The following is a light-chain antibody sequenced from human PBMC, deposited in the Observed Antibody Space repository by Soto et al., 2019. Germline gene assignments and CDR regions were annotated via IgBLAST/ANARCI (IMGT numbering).Light chain of an antibody. J-gene: IGKJ4*01. CDR3: QQYYSTPLT. CDR2: WAS. Sequence: DIVMTQSPDSLAVSLGERATINCKSSQSVLYSSNNKNYLAWYQQKPGQPPKLLIYWASTRESGVPDRFSGSGSGTDFTLTIRSLQAEDVGVYYCQQYYSTPLTFGGGTKVDIK. CDR1: QSVLYSSNNKNY. V-gene: IGKV4-1*01.